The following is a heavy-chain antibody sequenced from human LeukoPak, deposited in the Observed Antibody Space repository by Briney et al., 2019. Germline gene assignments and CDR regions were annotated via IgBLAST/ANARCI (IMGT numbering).Heavy chain of an antibody. CDR2: ISSSGSTI. J-gene: IGHJ6*03. D-gene: IGHD4-17*01. CDR3: ARATWDYGDYGAYYYYYMDV. Sequence: PGGSLRLSCAASGFTFSDYYMSWIRQAPGKGLEWVSYISSSGSTIYYADSVKGRFTISRDNAKNSLYLQMNSLRAEDTAVYYCARATWDYGDYGAYYYYYMDVWGKGTTVTVSS. CDR1: GFTFSDYY. V-gene: IGHV3-11*04.